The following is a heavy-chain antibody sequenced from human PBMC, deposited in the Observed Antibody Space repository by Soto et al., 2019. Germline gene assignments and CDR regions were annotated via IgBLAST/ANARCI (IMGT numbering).Heavy chain of an antibody. CDR1: GFTFSSYS. D-gene: IGHD6-13*01. CDR3: ARDSSSPRKQYYFDY. CDR2: ISSSSSYI. J-gene: IGHJ4*02. V-gene: IGHV3-21*01. Sequence: EVQLVESGGGLVKPGGSLRLSCAASGFTFSSYSMNWVRQAPGKGLEWVSSISSSSSYIYYADSVKGRFTISRDNAKNSLYLQMNSLRAEDTAVYYCARDSSSPRKQYYFDYWGQGTLVTVSS.